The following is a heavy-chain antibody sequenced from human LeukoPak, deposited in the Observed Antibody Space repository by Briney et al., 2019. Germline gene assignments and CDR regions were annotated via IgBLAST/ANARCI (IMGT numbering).Heavy chain of an antibody. CDR1: GVTFSRYG. CDR3: AKDLAVVVVAADAFDY. D-gene: IGHD2-15*01. Sequence: PGGSLRLSCAASGVTFSRYGMHRVRQAPGKGLEWVAVISYDGSNKYYADSVKGRFTISRDNSKNTLYLQMNSPRAEDTAVYYCAKDLAVVVVAADAFDYWGQGTLVTVSS. V-gene: IGHV3-30*18. CDR2: ISYDGSNK. J-gene: IGHJ4*02.